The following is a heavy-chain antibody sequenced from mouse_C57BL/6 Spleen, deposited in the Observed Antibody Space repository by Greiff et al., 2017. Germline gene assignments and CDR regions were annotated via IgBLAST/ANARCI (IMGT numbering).Heavy chain of an antibody. CDR2: ISSGGSYT. V-gene: IGHV5-6*01. Sequence: EVKLVESGGDLVKPGGSLKLSCAASGFTFSSYGMSWVRQTPDKRLEWVATISSGGSYTYYPDSVKGRFTISRDNAKNTLYLQMSSLKSEDTAMYYCARQDCDYGSSPAWFAYWGQGTLVTVSA. CDR3: ARQDCDYGSSPAWFAY. J-gene: IGHJ3*01. D-gene: IGHD1-1*01. CDR1: GFTFSSYG.